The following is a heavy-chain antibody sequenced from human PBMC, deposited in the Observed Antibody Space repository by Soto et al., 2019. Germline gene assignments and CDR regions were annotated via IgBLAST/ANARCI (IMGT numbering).Heavy chain of an antibody. CDR3: ARDTAMGHRFDD. Sequence: SETLSLTCTVSGGSISSGGYYWSWIRQHPGKGLEWIGYIYYSGSTYYNPSLKSRVTISVDTSKNQFSLKLSSVTAADTAVYYCARDTAMGHRFDDWGKGTLVTVSS. CDR1: GGSISSGGYY. CDR2: IYYSGST. V-gene: IGHV4-31*03. J-gene: IGHJ4*02. D-gene: IGHD5-18*01.